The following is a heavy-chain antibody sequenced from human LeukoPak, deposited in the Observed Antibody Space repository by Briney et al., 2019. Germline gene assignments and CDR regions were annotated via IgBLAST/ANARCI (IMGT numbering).Heavy chain of an antibody. CDR3: ARVGVSNYLKNWLDP. Sequence: SETLSLTCTVSGGSISSGSYYWSWIRQPAGKGLEWIGRIYTSGSTNYNPSLKSRVTISVDTSKNQFSLKVTSVTAADTAVYYCARVGVSNYLKNWLDPWGQGILVTVSS. D-gene: IGHD1-26*01. CDR1: GGSISSGSYY. CDR2: IYTSGST. V-gene: IGHV4-61*02. J-gene: IGHJ5*02.